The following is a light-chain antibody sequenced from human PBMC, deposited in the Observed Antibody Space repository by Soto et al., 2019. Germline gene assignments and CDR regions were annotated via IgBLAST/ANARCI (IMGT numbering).Light chain of an antibody. J-gene: IGKJ5*01. V-gene: IGKV1-33*01. Sequence: DIPMTQSPSSLSASVGARVTITGQASQDMSNYLNWYQQKPGKAPKLLIYAASTLETGVPSRFSGSESGTDFAFTISSLQPEDIATYYCQQYDKLPPLTFGQGTRLEIK. CDR2: AAS. CDR1: QDMSNY. CDR3: QQYDKLPPLT.